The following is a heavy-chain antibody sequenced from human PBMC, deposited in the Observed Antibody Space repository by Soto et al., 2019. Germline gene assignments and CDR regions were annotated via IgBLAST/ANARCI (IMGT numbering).Heavy chain of an antibody. Sequence: QVQLQESGPGLVKPSQTLSLTCTVSGGSISSGDYYWSWIRQPPGKGLEWIGFIYYSGSTYYNPSLTSRFTISVDTSKNQFSRKLSSVTAADTAVYYCARWWFGEFFDYWGQGTLVTVSS. J-gene: IGHJ4*02. CDR1: GGSISSGDYY. CDR3: ARWWFGEFFDY. CDR2: IYYSGST. D-gene: IGHD3-10*01. V-gene: IGHV4-30-4*01.